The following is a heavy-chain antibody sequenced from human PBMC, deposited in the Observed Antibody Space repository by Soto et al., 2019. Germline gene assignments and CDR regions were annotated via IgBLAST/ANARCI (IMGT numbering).Heavy chain of an antibody. Sequence: SETLSLTCAVYGGFLSESYWTWIRQPPGKGLEWIGEINHVGGTNYNPSLKSRVTMSVDTSKNQFSLKLSSVTAADTAVYYCAREKESGYDFLLDYWGQGTLVTVSS. CDR2: INHVGGT. V-gene: IGHV4-34*01. J-gene: IGHJ4*02. D-gene: IGHD5-12*01. CDR1: GGFLSESY. CDR3: AREKESGYDFLLDY.